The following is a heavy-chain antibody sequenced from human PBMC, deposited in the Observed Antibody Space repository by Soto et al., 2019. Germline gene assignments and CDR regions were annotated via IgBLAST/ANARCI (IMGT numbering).Heavy chain of an antibody. V-gene: IGHV3-53*01. CDR3: ARGSYEAARPWVYYGMDV. CDR2: IYSGGST. CDR1: GFTVSSNY. Sequence: GGSLRLSCAASGFTVSSNYMSWVRQAPGKGLEWVSVIYSGGSTYYADSVKGRFTISRDNSKNTLYLQMNSLRAEDTAVYYCARGSYEAARPWVYYGMDVWGQGTTVTVSS. J-gene: IGHJ6*01. D-gene: IGHD6-6*01.